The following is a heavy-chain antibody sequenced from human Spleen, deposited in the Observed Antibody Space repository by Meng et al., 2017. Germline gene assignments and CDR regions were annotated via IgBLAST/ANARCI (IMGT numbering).Heavy chain of an antibody. CDR3: VRSSGWVRTGFDP. CDR1: GGSISTSGYY. J-gene: IGHJ5*02. D-gene: IGHD6-19*01. Sequence: QPQLQESGPGLVKTSEALSLTCGVSGGSISTSGYYWGWIRQPPGKGLEWIGSIGHSGVTYYTPSLRSRVTVSIDTSKNQFFLEVTSVTAADTAVYYCVRSSGWVRTGFDPWGQGTLVTVSS. V-gene: IGHV4-39*01. CDR2: IGHSGVT.